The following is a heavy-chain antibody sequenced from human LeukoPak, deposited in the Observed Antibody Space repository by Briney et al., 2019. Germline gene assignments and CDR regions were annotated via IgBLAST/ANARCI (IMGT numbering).Heavy chain of an antibody. CDR2: ISSSGNTI. D-gene: IGHD2-8*01. J-gene: IGHJ5*02. Sequence: GGSLRLSCAASGFTFSDYYINWIRQAPGKGLEWVSYISSSGNTIYYADSVKGRFTISRDNARNSLYLQMISLRAEDTAVYYCAKDMVYAISNWFDPWGQGTLVTVSS. V-gene: IGHV3-11*01. CDR1: GFTFSDYY. CDR3: AKDMVYAISNWFDP.